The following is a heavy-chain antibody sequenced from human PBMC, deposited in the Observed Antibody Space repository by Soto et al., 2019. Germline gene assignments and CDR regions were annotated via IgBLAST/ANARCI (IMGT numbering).Heavy chain of an antibody. Sequence: QVQLQESGPGLVKPSETLSLTCTVSGGSISSYYWSWIRQPPGKGLEWIGYIYYSGSTNYNPSLTRRDTRSVATSKYPFSLKLSSVTAADTAVYYCASAYGGSADYWGQGALVTVSS. J-gene: IGHJ4*02. V-gene: IGHV4-59*01. D-gene: IGHD5-12*01. CDR1: GGSISSYY. CDR3: ASAYGGSADY. CDR2: IYYSGST.